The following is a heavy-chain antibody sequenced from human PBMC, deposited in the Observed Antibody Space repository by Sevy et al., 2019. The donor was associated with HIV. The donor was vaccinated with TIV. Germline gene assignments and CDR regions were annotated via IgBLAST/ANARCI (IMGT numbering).Heavy chain of an antibody. CDR3: ARDLGAAGPEDS. J-gene: IGHJ4*02. Sequence: SETLSLTCTVSGGFITNHDHYWAWIRQPAGKRLEWIGRISNGERGWYNPSLNSRVTILIDTSKNQFSLNLSPVTAADTAVYYCARDLGAAGPEDSWGQGTLVTVSS. CDR2: ISNGERG. D-gene: IGHD3-10*01. V-gene: IGHV4-61*02. CDR1: GGFITNHDHY.